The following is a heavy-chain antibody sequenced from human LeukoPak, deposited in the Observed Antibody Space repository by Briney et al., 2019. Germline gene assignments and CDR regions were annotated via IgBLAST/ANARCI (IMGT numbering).Heavy chain of an antibody. D-gene: IGHD2-2*01. CDR3: AGDIVVVPAALDY. J-gene: IGHJ4*02. Sequence: GASVKVSCKASGGTFSSYAISWVRQAPGQGLEWMGRIITILGIANYAQKFQGRVTITADKSTSTAYMELSSLRSEDKAVYYCAGDIVVVPAALDYWGQGTLVTVSS. CDR1: GGTFSSYA. CDR2: IITILGIA. V-gene: IGHV1-69*04.